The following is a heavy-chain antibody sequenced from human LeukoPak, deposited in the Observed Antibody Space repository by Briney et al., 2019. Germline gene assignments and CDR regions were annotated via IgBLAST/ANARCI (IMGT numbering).Heavy chain of an antibody. CDR2: IKQDGSEK. CDR1: GFSVSSNY. CDR3: ARVTSRLCFDY. D-gene: IGHD2-21*02. J-gene: IGHJ4*02. V-gene: IGHV3-7*01. Sequence: GGSLRLSCAASGFSVSSNYMSWVRQASGKGLEWVANIKQDGSEKYYVDSVKGRFTISRDNAKNSLYLQMNSLRAEDTAVYYCARVTSRLCFDYWGQGTLVTVSS.